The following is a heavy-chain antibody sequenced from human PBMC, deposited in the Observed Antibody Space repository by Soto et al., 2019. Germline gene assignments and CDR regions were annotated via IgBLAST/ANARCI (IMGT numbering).Heavy chain of an antibody. V-gene: IGHV4-31*03. CDR1: GGSISSGGYY. J-gene: IGHJ4*02. D-gene: IGHD3-10*01. CDR3: ARGLWFGELCWFDY. CDR2: IYYSGST. Sequence: PSETLSLTCTVSGGSISSGGYYWSWIRQHPGKGLEWIGYIYYSGSTYYNPSLKSRVTISVDTSKNQFSLKLSSVTAADTAVYYCARGLWFGELCWFDYWGQGTLVTVSS.